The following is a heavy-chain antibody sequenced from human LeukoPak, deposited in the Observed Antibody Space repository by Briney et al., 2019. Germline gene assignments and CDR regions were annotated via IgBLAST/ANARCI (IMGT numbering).Heavy chain of an antibody. J-gene: IGHJ4*02. CDR2: IYYSGST. D-gene: IGHD2-2*01. V-gene: IGHV4-59*08. Sequence: NSSETLSLTCTVSGGSISSYYWSWLRQPPGKGLEWIGYIYYSGSTNYNPSLKSRVTISVDTSKNQFSLKLSSVTAADTAVYYCARRVVVVPAAMDYFDYWGQGTLVTVSS. CDR1: GGSISSYY. CDR3: ARRVVVVPAAMDYFDY.